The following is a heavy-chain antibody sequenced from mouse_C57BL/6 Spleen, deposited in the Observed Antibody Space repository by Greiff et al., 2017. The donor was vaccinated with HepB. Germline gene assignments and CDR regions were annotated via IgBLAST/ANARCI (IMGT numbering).Heavy chain of an antibody. Sequence: VKLMESGAELVKPGASVKMSCKASGYTFTTYPIEWMKQNHGKSLEWIGNFHPYNDDTKYNEKFKGKATLTVEKSSSTVYLELSRLTSDDSAVYYCARQWDYGSFADWGQGTLVTVSA. J-gene: IGHJ3*01. V-gene: IGHV1-47*01. CDR3: ARQWDYGSFAD. CDR1: GYTFTTYP. CDR2: FHPYNDDT. D-gene: IGHD2-4*01.